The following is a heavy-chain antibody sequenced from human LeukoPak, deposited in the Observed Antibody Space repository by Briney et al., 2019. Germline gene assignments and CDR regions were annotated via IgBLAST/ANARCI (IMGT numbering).Heavy chain of an antibody. Sequence: GESLQISCKGSGYSSTIYCIGWVRQMPGRGLEWMGILYPGDSETRYSPSFQGQVTMSAAKSISTAYLQWSSLKASGSAMYYCARGTVTRLDIWGQGTMVTVSS. J-gene: IGHJ3*02. CDR2: LYPGDSET. CDR3: ARGTVTRLDI. D-gene: IGHD4-17*01. V-gene: IGHV5-51*01. CDR1: GYSSTIYC.